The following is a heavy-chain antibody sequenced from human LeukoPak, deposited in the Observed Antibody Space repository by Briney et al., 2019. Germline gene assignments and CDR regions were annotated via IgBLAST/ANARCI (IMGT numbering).Heavy chain of an antibody. V-gene: IGHV1-18*01. J-gene: IGHJ4*02. D-gene: IGHD6-6*01. Sequence: GASVKVSCKASGYTFTSYGISWVRQAPGQGLEWMGWISAYNGNTNYAQKLQGRVTMTTDTSTSTAYMELRSLRSDDTAVYHCARDRIAARPSEFDYWGQGTLVTVSS. CDR3: ARDRIAARPSEFDY. CDR1: GYTFTSYG. CDR2: ISAYNGNT.